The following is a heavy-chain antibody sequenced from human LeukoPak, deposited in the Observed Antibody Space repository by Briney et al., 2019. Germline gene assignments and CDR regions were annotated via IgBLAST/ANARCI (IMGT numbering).Heavy chain of an antibody. V-gene: IGHV3-23*01. J-gene: IGHJ4*02. Sequence: GGSLRLSCAASGFTFSSYAMSWVRQAPGKGLEWVSAISGSGGSTYYADSVKGRFTISRDNSKNTLYLQMNSLRAEDTAVYYCARSPHGNYGPFDYWGQGTLVTVSS. CDR3: ARSPHGNYGPFDY. CDR1: GFTFSSYA. D-gene: IGHD4-17*01. CDR2: ISGSGGST.